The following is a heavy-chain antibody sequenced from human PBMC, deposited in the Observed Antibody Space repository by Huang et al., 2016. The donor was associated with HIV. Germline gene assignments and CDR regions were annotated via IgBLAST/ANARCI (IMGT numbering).Heavy chain of an antibody. D-gene: IGHD3-22*01. CDR2: MNRDGSST. CDR3: ARDPRIQSWLNFFDY. Sequence: EVQLVESGGGLVQPGGSLRLSCAASGFSISSYWMHWVRQAPGEELVWVSRMNRDGSSTSYADSVKGRFTISRDNAKNTLYLQMNSLRAEDTAVYYCARDPRIQSWLNFFDYWGQGTLVSVSS. J-gene: IGHJ4*02. CDR1: GFSISSYW. V-gene: IGHV3-74*01.